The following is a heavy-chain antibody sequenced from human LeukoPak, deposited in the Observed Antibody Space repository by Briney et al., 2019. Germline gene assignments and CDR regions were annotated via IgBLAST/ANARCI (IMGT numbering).Heavy chain of an antibody. V-gene: IGHV3-21*01. CDR3: ARGHTLSAFDY. J-gene: IGHJ4*02. Sequence: GGSLRLSCAASGFTFSDSGMNWDRQAPGKGLEWVSFISSSSSYIYFADSMRGRFTISRDNAKHLVYLQMNSLRAEDTGVYYCARGHTLSAFDYWGQGTLVTVSS. D-gene: IGHD1-26*01. CDR2: ISSSSSYI. CDR1: GFTFSDSG.